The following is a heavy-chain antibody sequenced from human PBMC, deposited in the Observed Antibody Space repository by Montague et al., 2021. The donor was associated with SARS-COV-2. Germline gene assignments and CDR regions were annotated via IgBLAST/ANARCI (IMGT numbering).Heavy chain of an antibody. V-gene: IGHV4-34*01. CDR2: ISHSGST. Sequence: SETLSLTCAVYGGSFSGYYWSWIRQPPGKGLEWIGEISHSGSTNYNPSLKSRVTISIDTSKNQFSLKLSSVTAADTAVYYCARLAYRLQFTASYYGMDDWGQGTPVTVSS. CDR1: GGSFSGYY. J-gene: IGHJ6*02. D-gene: IGHD2-2*01. CDR3: ARLAYRLQFTASYYGMDD.